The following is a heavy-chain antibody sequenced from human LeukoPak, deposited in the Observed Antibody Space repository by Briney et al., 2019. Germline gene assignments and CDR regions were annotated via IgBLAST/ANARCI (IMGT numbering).Heavy chain of an antibody. CDR3: AKHYSSGWPPYYYYTMDV. V-gene: IGHV3-23*01. J-gene: IGHJ6*02. CDR1: GFTFSSYA. CDR2: ISGTGGTT. Sequence: LPGGSLRLSCAASGFTFSSYAMSWVRQAPGKGLEWVSTISGTGGTTYYADTVKGRFTISRDNSKNTLYLQMNSLRAEDTALYFCAKHYSSGWPPYYYYTMDVWGQGTTVTVSS. D-gene: IGHD6-19*01.